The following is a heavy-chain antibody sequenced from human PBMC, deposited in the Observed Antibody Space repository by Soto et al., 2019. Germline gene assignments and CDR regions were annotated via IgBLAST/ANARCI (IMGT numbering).Heavy chain of an antibody. D-gene: IGHD6-19*01. Sequence: SLRLSCAASGFTFSSYGMHWVRQAPGKGLEWVALIWYDGSNKDYADSVKGRFTISRDNSKNTLDLQMNSLRPEDTAVYYCARAGIAVAGHYSYYGMDLWGQGTTVTVSS. CDR1: GFTFSSYG. CDR2: IWYDGSNK. CDR3: ARAGIAVAGHYSYYGMDL. V-gene: IGHV3-33*01. J-gene: IGHJ6*02.